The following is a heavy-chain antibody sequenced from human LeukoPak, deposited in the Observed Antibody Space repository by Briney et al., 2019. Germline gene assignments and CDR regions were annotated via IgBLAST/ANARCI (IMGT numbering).Heavy chain of an antibody. Sequence: GGSLRLSCAASGFTFSDAWMHWVRQAPGKGLVWVSRINSDGSSTSYADSVKGRFTISRDNSKNTLYLQMNSLRAEDTAVYYCAEHPSMPRGPGYWGQGTLVTVSS. J-gene: IGHJ4*02. CDR1: GFTFSDAW. CDR3: AEHPSMPRGPGY. D-gene: IGHD3-10*01. V-gene: IGHV3-74*01. CDR2: INSDGSST.